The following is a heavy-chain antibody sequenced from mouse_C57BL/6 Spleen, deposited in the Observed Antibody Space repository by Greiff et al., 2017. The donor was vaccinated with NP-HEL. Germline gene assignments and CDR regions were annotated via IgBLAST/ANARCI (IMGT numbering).Heavy chain of an antibody. CDR2: IHPSDSDT. Sequence: QVHVKQSGAELVKPGASVKVSCKASGYTFTSYWMHWVKQRPGQGLEWIGRIHPSDSDTNYNQKFKGKATLTVDKSSSTAYMQLSSLTSEDSAVYYCAMDYDGRGFAYWGQGTLVTVSA. CDR3: AMDYDGRGFAY. CDR1: GYTFTSYW. J-gene: IGHJ3*01. V-gene: IGHV1-74*01. D-gene: IGHD2-4*01.